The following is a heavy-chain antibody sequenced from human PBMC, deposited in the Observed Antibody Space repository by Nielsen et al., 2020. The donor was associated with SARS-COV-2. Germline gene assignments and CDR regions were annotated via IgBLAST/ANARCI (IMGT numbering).Heavy chain of an antibody. J-gene: IGHJ4*02. Sequence: GESLKISCAASGFTFSSYGMHWVSQAPGKGLEWVAVISYDGSNEYYSDSVKGRFTISRDNSKDTLYLQMNSLRADDTAVYYCAKDRSLVTGAIFYYFDYWGQGTLVTVTS. V-gene: IGHV3-30*18. D-gene: IGHD2-2*02. CDR1: GFTFSSYG. CDR2: ISYDGSNE. CDR3: AKDRSLVTGAIFYYFDY.